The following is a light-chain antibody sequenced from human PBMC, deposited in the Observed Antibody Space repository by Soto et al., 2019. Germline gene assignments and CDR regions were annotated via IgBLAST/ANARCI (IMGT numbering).Light chain of an antibody. CDR2: GAS. Sequence: EIVLTQSPSTLALSPGERATLSCRASQSISSFLAWYQRKPGQAPRLLIYGASNRATGIPARFSGSGSGTEFTLTISSLQSEDFEVYYCQQYNNWRITFGQGTRLEIK. CDR3: QQYNNWRIT. V-gene: IGKV3D-15*01. CDR1: QSISSF. J-gene: IGKJ5*01.